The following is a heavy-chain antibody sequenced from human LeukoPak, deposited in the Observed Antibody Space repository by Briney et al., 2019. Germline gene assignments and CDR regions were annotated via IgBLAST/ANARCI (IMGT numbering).Heavy chain of an antibody. CDR2: INHSGST. V-gene: IGHV4-34*01. CDR3: ARSGTYYDFWSGYSAWYYYGMDV. D-gene: IGHD3-3*01. J-gene: IGHJ6*02. CDR1: GGSFSGYY. Sequence: SETLSLTCAVYGGSFSGYYWSWIRQPPGKGLEWIGEINHSGSTNYNPSLKSRVTISVDTSKNQFSLKLSSVTAADTAVYYCARSGTYYDFWSGYSAWYYYGMDVWGQGTTVTVSS.